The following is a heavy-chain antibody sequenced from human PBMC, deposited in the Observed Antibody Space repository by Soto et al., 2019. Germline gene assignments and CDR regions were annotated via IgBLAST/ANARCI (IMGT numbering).Heavy chain of an antibody. Sequence: QVQLQESGPGLVKPSEPLSLTCTVSGGSVSSGRSYWSWIRQPPGKGLEWLGYIYYSGSTKYNPSIESRVNIYVDTSKNQFSLQLRSVAAADTAVDYCARRSFDSSAYYRDDYWGQGTLVTVSS. CDR2: IYYSGST. CDR1: GGSVSSGRSY. CDR3: ARRSFDSSAYYRDDY. V-gene: IGHV4-61*01. J-gene: IGHJ4*02. D-gene: IGHD3-22*01.